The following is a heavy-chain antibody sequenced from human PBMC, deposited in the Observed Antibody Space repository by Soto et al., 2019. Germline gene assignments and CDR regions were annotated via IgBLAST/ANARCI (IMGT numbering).Heavy chain of an antibody. CDR2: IYTSGST. CDR1: GGSISSYX. CDR3: ARDSYHYGSGSYYYWGHPFDI. J-gene: IGHJ3*02. Sequence: SETLSPTCTDSGGSISSYXWSWIRQPALKGLERIGRIYTSGSTNYNPSLKSRVTMSVDTYKNQFSLKLSSVTAADTAVYYCARDSYHYGSGSYYYWGHPFDIWAQAIILT. D-gene: IGHD3-10*01. V-gene: IGHV4-4*07.